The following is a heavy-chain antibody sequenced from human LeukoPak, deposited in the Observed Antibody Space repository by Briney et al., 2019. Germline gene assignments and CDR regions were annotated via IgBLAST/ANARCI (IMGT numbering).Heavy chain of an antibody. V-gene: IGHV3-23*01. CDR1: GFTFSSYA. J-gene: IGHJ4*02. CDR2: ISGSVGST. D-gene: IGHD1-1*01. Sequence: PGGSLRLSCPASGFTFSSYARSGVRQAPGKGLEWVSGISGSVGSTHYADSVKGRFTISRDNSKNTLYLQMNSLRAEDTAVYYCAKDYLPRRERPFYYWGQRTLVTVSS. CDR3: AKDYLPRRERPFYY.